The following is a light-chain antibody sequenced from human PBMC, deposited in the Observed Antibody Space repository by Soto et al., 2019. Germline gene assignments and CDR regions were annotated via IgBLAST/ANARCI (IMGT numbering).Light chain of an antibody. CDR2: GAF. CDR1: QSVSSN. V-gene: IGKV3-15*01. Sequence: EIVMTQSPVTLSVSPGERATLSCRASQSVSSNLAWYQQKPGQAASLLIYGAFTRATGIPARFSGTGSGTEFTRTISSLQSEDFALYYCQQYNDWPLTFSQGTKVDI. CDR3: QQYNDWPLT. J-gene: IGKJ1*01.